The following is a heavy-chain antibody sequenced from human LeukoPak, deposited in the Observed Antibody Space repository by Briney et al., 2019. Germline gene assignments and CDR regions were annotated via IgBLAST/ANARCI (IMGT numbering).Heavy chain of an antibody. D-gene: IGHD6-13*01. Sequence: GGSLRLSCAASGFTFSSYEMNWVRQAPGKGLEWVSYMSSRGSIIFYADSVKGRFTISRDNAKNTLYLQMDSLRVEDTAVYYCARGAAGGMYNWFDPWGQGTLVTVSS. CDR1: GFTFSSYE. CDR2: MSSRGSII. V-gene: IGHV3-48*03. J-gene: IGHJ5*02. CDR3: ARGAAGGMYNWFDP.